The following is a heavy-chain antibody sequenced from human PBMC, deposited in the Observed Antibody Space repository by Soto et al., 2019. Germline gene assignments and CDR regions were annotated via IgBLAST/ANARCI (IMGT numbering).Heavy chain of an antibody. CDR2: FSGSGATT. CDR3: ARVRRGYNHGFRFDL. D-gene: IGHD5-18*01. Sequence: GGSLRLSCAASGFTFSNYAMNWVRQAPGKGLEWVSVFSGSGATTYYADSVQGRFTISRDNSRNTLYLQMNSLRTEDTAVYYCARVRRGYNHGFRFDLWGQGILVTVSS. V-gene: IGHV3-23*01. J-gene: IGHJ5*02. CDR1: GFTFSNYA.